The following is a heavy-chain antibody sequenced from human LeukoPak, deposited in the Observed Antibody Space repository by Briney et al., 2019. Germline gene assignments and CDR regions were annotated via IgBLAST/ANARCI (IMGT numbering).Heavy chain of an antibody. Sequence: GSLRLSCAASGFTFDDYTMHWVRQAPGKGLEWVSLISWDGGSTYYADSVKGRFTISRDNSKNSLYLQMNSLRAEDTALYYCAKDGGGGCFINWFDPWGQGTLVTVSS. CDR2: ISWDGGST. CDR1: GFTFDDYT. J-gene: IGHJ5*02. D-gene: IGHD2-15*01. CDR3: AKDGGGGCFINWFDP. V-gene: IGHV3-43*01.